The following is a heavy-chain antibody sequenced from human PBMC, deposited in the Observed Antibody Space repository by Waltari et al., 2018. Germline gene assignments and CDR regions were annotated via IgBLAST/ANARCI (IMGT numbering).Heavy chain of an antibody. J-gene: IGHJ4*02. V-gene: IGHV3-23*04. CDR1: GFTFTSYA. D-gene: IGHD2-15*01. Sequence: EVQLVESGGGLVQPGGSLRLSCAASGFTFTSYAMSWVRQAPGKGVELVSAISDGGGNTYYADSIKGRFTISRDNSKNTLYLQMKSLRIEDTAVYHCARAVEPDYWGQGTLVTVSS. CDR3: ARAVEPDY. CDR2: ISDGGGNT.